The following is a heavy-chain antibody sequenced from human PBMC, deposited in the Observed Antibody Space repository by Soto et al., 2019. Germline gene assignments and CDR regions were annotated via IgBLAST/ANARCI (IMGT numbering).Heavy chain of an antibody. CDR3: ARETGTTGYYGMDV. Sequence: PSETLSLTCTVSGGSISSYYWSWIRQPPGKGLEWIGYIYYSGSTNYNPSLKSRVTISVDTSKNQFSLKLSSVTAADTAVYYCARETGTTGYYGMDVWGQGTTVTVSS. V-gene: IGHV4-59*01. D-gene: IGHD1-7*01. J-gene: IGHJ6*02. CDR1: GGSISSYY. CDR2: IYYSGST.